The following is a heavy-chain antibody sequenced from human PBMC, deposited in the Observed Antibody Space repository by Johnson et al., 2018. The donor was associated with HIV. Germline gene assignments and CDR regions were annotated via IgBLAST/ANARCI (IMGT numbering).Heavy chain of an antibody. CDR2: ISWNSGSI. CDR1: GFTFDDYA. CDR3: ARAIAVAEGDAFDI. D-gene: IGHD6-19*01. J-gene: IGHJ3*02. Sequence: VQLVESGGGLVQPGRSLRLSCAASGFTFDDYAMHWVRLAPGKGLEWVSGISWNSGSIDYADSVKGRFTISRDNAKNSLYLQMNSLRAEDTAVYYCARAIAVAEGDAFDIWGQGTMVTVSS. V-gene: IGHV3-9*01.